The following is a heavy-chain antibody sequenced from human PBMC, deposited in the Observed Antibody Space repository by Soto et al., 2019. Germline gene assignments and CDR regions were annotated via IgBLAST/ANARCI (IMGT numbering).Heavy chain of an antibody. D-gene: IGHD3-16*01. CDR1: GGSISSSSYY. Sequence: SETLSLTCTVSGGSISSSSYYWGWIRQPPGKGLEWIGSIYYSGSTYYNPSLKSRVTISVDTSKNQFSLKLSSVTAADTAVYYCARIIEGECLDYWGQGTLVTVSS. CDR2: IYYSGST. CDR3: ARIIEGECLDY. J-gene: IGHJ4*02. V-gene: IGHV4-39*01.